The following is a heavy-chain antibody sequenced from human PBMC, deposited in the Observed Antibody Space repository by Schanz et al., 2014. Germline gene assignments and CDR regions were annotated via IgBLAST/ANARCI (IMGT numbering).Heavy chain of an antibody. CDR2: INPNSGGT. Sequence: QVQLVQSGAEVKKPGASVKVSCKSSGYTFTDYHIHWVRQAPGQGLEYMGRINPNSGGTNFAQKFQGRVTMTTDTSITTAYMDLSSLRSDDTAVYYCARRDKSFSNLDYWGEGVLVTVS. J-gene: IGHJ4*02. D-gene: IGHD4-4*01. CDR1: GYTFTDYH. CDR3: ARRDKSFSNLDY. V-gene: IGHV1-2*06.